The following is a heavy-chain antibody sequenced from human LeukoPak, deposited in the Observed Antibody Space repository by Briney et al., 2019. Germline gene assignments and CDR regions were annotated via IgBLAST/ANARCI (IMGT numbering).Heavy chain of an antibody. CDR3: ARDAYFDYYDSSGNDY. CDR2: INPDGRIT. D-gene: IGHD3-22*01. J-gene: IGHJ4*02. Sequence: GGSLRLSCAASGFTFSRYWLHWVRQAPGKGLAWVSRINPDGRITQYADSVKGRVTISRDNAKSTVYLQMSSLRAEDTAVYYCARDAYFDYYDSSGNDYWGQGTLVTVSS. CDR1: GFTFSRYW. V-gene: IGHV3-74*03.